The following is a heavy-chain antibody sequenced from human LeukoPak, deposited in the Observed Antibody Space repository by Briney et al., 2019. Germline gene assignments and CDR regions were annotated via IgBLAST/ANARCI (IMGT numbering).Heavy chain of an antibody. J-gene: IGHJ1*01. D-gene: IGHD2-8*01. CDR3: AYSTNYQQH. V-gene: IGHV4-34*01. CDR1: GGSFSDFY. CDR2: INHSEGT. Sequence: SETLSLTCAVYGGSFSDFYGSWFCQPPGKGLEWIGEINHSEGTNYNPSLKSRVTISVDTSKSQFSLRLTSVTAADTAVYFCAYSTNYQQHWGQGTLVTVSS.